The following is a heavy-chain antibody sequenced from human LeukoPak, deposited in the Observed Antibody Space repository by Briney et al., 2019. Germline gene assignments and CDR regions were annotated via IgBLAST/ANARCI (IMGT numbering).Heavy chain of an antibody. Sequence: GGSLRLSCAASGFTFSSYWMHWVRQAPGKGLVWVSLINSDGSSTFYADSVKGRFTISRDNAKNTLYLQMNSLRAEDTAVYYCARDSTYYGSSGYYYVGRNAFDIWGQGTMVTVSS. V-gene: IGHV3-74*01. CDR1: GFTFSSYW. J-gene: IGHJ3*02. D-gene: IGHD3-22*01. CDR3: ARDSTYYGSSGYYYVGRNAFDI. CDR2: INSDGSST.